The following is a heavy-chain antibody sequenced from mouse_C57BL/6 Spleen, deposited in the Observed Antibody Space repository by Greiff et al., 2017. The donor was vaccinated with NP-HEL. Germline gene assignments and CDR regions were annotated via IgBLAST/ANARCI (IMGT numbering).Heavy chain of an antibody. J-gene: IGHJ4*01. CDR3: ARRGSGYGGVDY. V-gene: IGHV1-82*01. Sequence: QVQLQQSGPELVKPGASVKISCKASGYAFSSSWMNWVKQRPGKGLEWIGRIYPGDGDTNYNGKFKGKATLTADKSSSTAYMQLSSLTSEDSAVYFCARRGSGYGGVDYWGQGTSVTVSS. CDR2: IYPGDGDT. D-gene: IGHD3-2*02. CDR1: GYAFSSSW.